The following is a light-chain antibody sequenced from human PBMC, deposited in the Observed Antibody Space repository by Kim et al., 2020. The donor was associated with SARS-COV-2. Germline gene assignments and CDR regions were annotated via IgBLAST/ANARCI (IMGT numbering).Light chain of an antibody. V-gene: IGKV2D-29*01. J-gene: IGKJ5*01. CDR3: MQTIRLPIT. CDR2: EVS. Sequence: DIVMSQTPLSLSVTPGQPASISCKSSQSLLHSDGRTYLSWYLQKPGQPPRLLIYEVSNRFSGVPDRFSGSGSGTDFTLIISRAEAEDFGVYYCMQTIRLPITFGQGTRLEIK. CDR1: QSLLHSDGRTY.